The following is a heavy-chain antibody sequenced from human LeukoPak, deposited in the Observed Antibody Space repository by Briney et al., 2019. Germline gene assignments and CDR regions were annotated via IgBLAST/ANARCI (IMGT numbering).Heavy chain of an antibody. CDR1: GGSISSYY. V-gene: IGHV4-59*01. CDR2: IYYSGST. J-gene: IGHJ2*01. CDR3: ARAVAALGWYFDL. D-gene: IGHD6-6*01. Sequence: PSETLSLTCTVSGGSISSYYWSRIRQPPGKGLEWIGYIYYSGSTNYNPSLKSRVTISVDTSKNQFSLKLSSVTAADTAVYYCARAVAALGWYFDLWGRGTLVTVCS.